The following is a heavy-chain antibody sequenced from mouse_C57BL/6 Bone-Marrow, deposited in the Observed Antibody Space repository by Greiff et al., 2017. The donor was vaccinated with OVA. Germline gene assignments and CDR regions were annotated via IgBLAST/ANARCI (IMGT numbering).Heavy chain of an antibody. CDR2: IHPNSGST. Sequence: QVQLQQPGAELVKPGASVKLSCKASGYTFTSYWMHWVKQRPGQGLEWIGMIHPNSGSTNYNEKFKSKATLTVDKSSSTAYMQLSSLTSEDSAVYYCARCSLWLPLDYFDYWGQGTTLTVSS. CDR1: GYTFTSYW. CDR3: ARCSLWLPLDYFDY. D-gene: IGHD2-2*01. V-gene: IGHV1-64*01. J-gene: IGHJ2*01.